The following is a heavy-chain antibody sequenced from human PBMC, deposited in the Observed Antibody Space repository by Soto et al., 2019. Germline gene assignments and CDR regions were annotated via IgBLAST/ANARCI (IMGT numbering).Heavy chain of an antibody. CDR3: ARDTARGSWYGFDP. V-gene: IGHV4-31*03. CDR2: IYYSGST. J-gene: IGHJ5*02. CDR1: GGSISSGGYY. Sequence: QVQLQESGPGLVKPSQTLSLTCTVSGGSISSGGYYWSWIRQHPGKGLEWIGYIYYSGSTYYNPYLKSRVTISVDTSKNQFSLKLSSVTAADTAVYYCARDTARGSWYGFDPWGQGTLVTVSS. D-gene: IGHD6-13*01.